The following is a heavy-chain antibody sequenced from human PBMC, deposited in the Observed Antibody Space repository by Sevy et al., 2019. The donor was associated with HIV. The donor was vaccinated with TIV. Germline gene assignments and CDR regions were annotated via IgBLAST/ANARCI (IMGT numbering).Heavy chain of an antibody. CDR3: TTDVMVRGGMGFDP. V-gene: IGHV3-15*01. CDR2: IKSKTDGGTT. Sequence: GGSLRLSCAASGFTFSNAWMSWVRQAPGKGLEWVGRIKSKTDGGTTDYAAPVKGRFTISRDDSKNTLYLQMNSLKTGDTAVYYCTTDVMVRGGMGFDPWGQGTLVTVSS. CDR1: GFTFSNAW. J-gene: IGHJ5*02. D-gene: IGHD3-10*01.